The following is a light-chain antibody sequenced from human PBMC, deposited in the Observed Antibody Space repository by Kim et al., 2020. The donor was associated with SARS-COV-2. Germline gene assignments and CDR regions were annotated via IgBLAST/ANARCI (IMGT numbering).Light chain of an antibody. V-gene: IGLV2-23*02. J-gene: IGLJ3*02. Sequence: QSASLSGSPGQSITISCTGTSSNVGSYNLVSWYQQHPGKAPKLMIYEVNKRPSGISNRFSGSKSGNTASLTISGLQAEDEADYYCCSYAGSGTWVFGGGTQLTVL. CDR2: EVN. CDR3: CSYAGSGTWV. CDR1: SSNVGSYNL.